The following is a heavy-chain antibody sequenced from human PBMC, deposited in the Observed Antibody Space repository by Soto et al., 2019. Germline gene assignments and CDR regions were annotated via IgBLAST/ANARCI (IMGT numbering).Heavy chain of an antibody. V-gene: IGHV3-7*01. D-gene: IGHD5-12*01. CDR2: IKEDGSEK. CDR3: AREADVGYDFEPAYYYSMDV. Sequence: VQLVESGGGVVQPGGSLRLSCAASGFTLSGYWMSWVRQAQGKGLEWVANIKEDGSEKYYVESVRGRLTIYRDNTKKSLDLQMSSLRVEDTGVYFCAREADVGYDFEPAYYYSMDVWGPGTTVTVSP. J-gene: IGHJ6*01. CDR1: GFTLSGYW.